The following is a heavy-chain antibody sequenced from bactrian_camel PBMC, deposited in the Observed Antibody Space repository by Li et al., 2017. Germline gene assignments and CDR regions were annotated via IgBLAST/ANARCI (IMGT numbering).Heavy chain of an antibody. CDR3: ASVVGLSGCTLSKDDYTY. J-gene: IGHJ4*01. Sequence: VQLVESGGGSVQTGGSLRLSCVHSGYIFDSCGMGWYREVSGEERVLVSSISSDGTTTYADSVKGRFTISQDNAKNTLYLQMSNLSPEDTAMYYCASVVGLSGCTLSKDDYTYWGQGTQVTVS. CDR2: ISSDGTT. CDR1: GYIFDSCG. D-gene: IGHD4*01. V-gene: IGHV3S55*01.